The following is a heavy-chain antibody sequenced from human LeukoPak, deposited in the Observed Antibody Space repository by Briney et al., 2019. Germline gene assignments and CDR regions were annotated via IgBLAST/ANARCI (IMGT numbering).Heavy chain of an antibody. V-gene: IGHV3-21*01. CDR3: ARERVDYGDWSRYYHYGMDV. J-gene: IGHJ6*02. Sequence: PGGSLRLSCAASGXTFSSSSVNWVRRAPGKGLEWVSSISSSSTYIYYADSVKGRFTISRDNAKNSLYLQMNSLRAEDTAVYYCARERVDYGDWSRYYHYGMDVWGQGTTVTVTS. CDR1: GXTFSSSS. CDR2: ISSSSTYI. D-gene: IGHD4-17*01.